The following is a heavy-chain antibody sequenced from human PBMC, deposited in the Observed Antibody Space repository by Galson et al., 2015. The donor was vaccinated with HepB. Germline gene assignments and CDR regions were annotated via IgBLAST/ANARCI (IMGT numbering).Heavy chain of an antibody. D-gene: IGHD3-22*01. CDR1: GFTVSSNY. V-gene: IGHV3-66*02. Sequence: SLRLSCAASGFTVSSNYMSWVRQAPGKGLVWVSVIYSGGSTYYADSVKGRFTISRDNSKNTLYLQMNSLRAEDTAVYYCARGRYYDSSGYYYFDSWGQGTLVTVSS. J-gene: IGHJ4*02. CDR3: ARGRYYDSSGYYYFDS. CDR2: IYSGGST.